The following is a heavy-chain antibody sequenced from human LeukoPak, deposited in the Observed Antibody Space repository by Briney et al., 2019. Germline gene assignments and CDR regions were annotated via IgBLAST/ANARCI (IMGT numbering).Heavy chain of an antibody. J-gene: IGHJ5*02. D-gene: IGHD2-2*01. CDR3: ARDPKSRYCSSTSCYRSWFDP. CDR1: GGSFSGYY. CDR2: INHSGST. Sequence: SETLSLTCAVYGGSFSGYYWSWIRQPPGKGLEWIGEINHSGSTNYNPSLKSRVTISVDTSKNQFSLKLSSVTAADTAVYYCARDPKSRYCSSTSCYRSWFDPWGQGTLVTVSS. V-gene: IGHV4-34*01.